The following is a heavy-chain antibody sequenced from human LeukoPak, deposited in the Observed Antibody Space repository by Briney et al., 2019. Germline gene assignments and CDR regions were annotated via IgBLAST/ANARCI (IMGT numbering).Heavy chain of an antibody. Sequence: GGSLRLSCAASGFTFHNYALHWGRQAPGKGLEWVAVVSYDGSYKDYADSVKGRFTISRDNSRNTLYLQMNSLRPQDTAVYYCARGARKGDDYGGFFDYWGQGTLVTVSS. J-gene: IGHJ4*02. D-gene: IGHD4-23*01. V-gene: IGHV3-30*04. CDR1: GFTFHNYA. CDR2: VSYDGSYK. CDR3: ARGARKGDDYGGFFDY.